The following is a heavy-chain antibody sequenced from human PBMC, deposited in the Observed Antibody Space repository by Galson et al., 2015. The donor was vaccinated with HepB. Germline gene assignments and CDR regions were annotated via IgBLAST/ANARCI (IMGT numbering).Heavy chain of an antibody. CDR2: ISSISSTI. J-gene: IGHJ4*02. D-gene: IGHD3-16*01. V-gene: IGHV3-48*03. Sequence: LRLSCAASGFDFSTHEMNWVRQAPGKGLEWISYISSISSTIYYAASVKGRFTISRDNAKNSLYLQMNSLRAEDTAVYFCVRPHQGWGTTDYWGQGTLVTVSS. CDR1: GFDFSTHE. CDR3: VRPHQGWGTTDY.